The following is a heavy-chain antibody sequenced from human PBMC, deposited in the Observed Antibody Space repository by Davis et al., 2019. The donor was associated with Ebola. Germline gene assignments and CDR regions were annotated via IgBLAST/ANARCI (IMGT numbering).Heavy chain of an antibody. CDR1: VITFSSYA. D-gene: IGHD6-6*01. J-gene: IGHJ4*02. Sequence: GESLKISCADSVITFSSYAMAWVRQAPGKGLEWVSAISGSGGSTYYADSVKGRFTISRDNSKNTLYLQMNSLRAEDTAVYYCVIAARPGFGPFDYWGQGTLVTVSS. CDR2: ISGSGGST. CDR3: VIAARPGFGPFDY. V-gene: IGHV3-23*01.